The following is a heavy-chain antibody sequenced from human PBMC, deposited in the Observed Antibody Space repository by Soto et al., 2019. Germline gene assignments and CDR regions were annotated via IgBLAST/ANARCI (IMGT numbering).Heavy chain of an antibody. Sequence: SETLSLTCAVSGGSIISNYWWAWIRQSPGEGLVWIGSIYHSGTTYYNPSLESRVTISVDTSKNQFSLKLSSVTAADTAVYYCARHNRASSSWYARDYWGQGTLVTVSS. D-gene: IGHD6-13*01. V-gene: IGHV4-38-2*01. J-gene: IGHJ4*02. CDR1: GGSIISNYW. CDR2: IYHSGTT. CDR3: ARHNRASSSWYARDY.